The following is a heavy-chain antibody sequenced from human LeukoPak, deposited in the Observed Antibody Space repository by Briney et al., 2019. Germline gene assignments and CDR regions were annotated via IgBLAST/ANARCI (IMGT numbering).Heavy chain of an antibody. V-gene: IGHV1-2*02. D-gene: IGHD6-13*01. Sequence: ASVKVSCKASGYSFTAYYMHWVRQAPGQGLEWMGWINPNSDGTNYAQKFQGRVTMTSDPSISTAYLELSRLRSDDSAIYYCAKDKTFFATSSWSSWGQGTLVNVSS. J-gene: IGHJ5*02. CDR2: INPNSDGT. CDR1: GYSFTAYY. CDR3: AKDKTFFATSSWSS.